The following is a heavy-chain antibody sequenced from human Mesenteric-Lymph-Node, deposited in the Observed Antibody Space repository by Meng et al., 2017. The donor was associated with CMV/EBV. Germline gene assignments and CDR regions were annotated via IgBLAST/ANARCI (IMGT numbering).Heavy chain of an antibody. CDR1: GFTFSSYG. D-gene: IGHD3-10*01. V-gene: IGHV3-30*02. J-gene: IGHJ4*02. CDR3: ARDGVRGLDY. CDR2: TRYDGGTK. Sequence: GESLKISCAASGFTFSSYGMHWVRQPPGKGLEWVAFTRYDGGTKFYADSVKGRFTISRDNSKNTLYLQMNTLRVEDTAVYYCARDGVRGLDYWGQGTLVTVSS.